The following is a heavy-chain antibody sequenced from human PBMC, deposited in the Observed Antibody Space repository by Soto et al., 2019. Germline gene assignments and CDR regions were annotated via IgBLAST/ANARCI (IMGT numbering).Heavy chain of an antibody. CDR2: ISAYNGNT. CDR1: GYTFTSYG. CDR3: ARDPSYDFWSGYYTSYYYYGMDV. V-gene: IGHV1-18*04. Sequence: ASVKVSCKASGYTFTSYGISWVRQAPGQGLEWMGWISAYNGNTNYAQKLQGRVTMTTDTSTSTAYMELRSLRSDDSAVYYCARDPSYDFWSGYYTSYYYYGMDVWGKGTTVTVSS. D-gene: IGHD3-3*01. J-gene: IGHJ6*04.